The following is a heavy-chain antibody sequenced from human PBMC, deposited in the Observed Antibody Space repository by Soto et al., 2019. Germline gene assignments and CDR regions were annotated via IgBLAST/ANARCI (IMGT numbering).Heavy chain of an antibody. D-gene: IGHD5-18*01. CDR2: IYYSGSP. Sequence: SETLSLTCTVSGVSISTYYWTWIRQPPGKGLEWIGYIYYSGSPSYNPSLKSRVTISVDTSKNQFSLKVSSVTAADTAMYYCARVGNTALAYYFYGMYVWGQGTTVTVS. CDR1: GVSISTYY. V-gene: IGHV4-59*01. J-gene: IGHJ6*02. CDR3: ARVGNTALAYYFYGMYV.